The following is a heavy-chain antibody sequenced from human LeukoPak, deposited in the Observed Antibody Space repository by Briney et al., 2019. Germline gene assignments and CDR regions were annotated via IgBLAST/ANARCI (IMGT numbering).Heavy chain of an antibody. V-gene: IGHV1-18*01. CDR1: GYTFTSYG. D-gene: IGHD6-13*01. J-gene: IGHJ4*02. CDR2: ISAYNGNT. Sequence: ASVKVSCKASGYTFTSYGISWVRQAPGQGLEWMGWISAYNGNTNYAQKLQGRVTMTTDTSTSAAYMEPRSLRSDDTAVYYCARVDIAAAGPDYFDYWGQGTLVTVSS. CDR3: ARVDIAAAGPDYFDY.